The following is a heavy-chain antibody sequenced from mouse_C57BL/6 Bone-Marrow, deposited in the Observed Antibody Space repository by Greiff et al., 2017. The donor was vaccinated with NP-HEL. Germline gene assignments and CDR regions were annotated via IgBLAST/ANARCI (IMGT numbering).Heavy chain of an antibody. D-gene: IGHD2-5*01. CDR3: AREGYYSNYGGWFAY. V-gene: IGHV1-64*01. J-gene: IGHJ3*01. Sequence: VQLQQPGAELVKPGASVKLSCKASGYTFTSYWMHWVKQRPGQGLEWIGMIHPNSGSTNYNEKFKSKATLTVDKSSSTAYMQLSSLTSEDSAVYYCAREGYYSNYGGWFAYWGQGTLVTVSA. CDR1: GYTFTSYW. CDR2: IHPNSGST.